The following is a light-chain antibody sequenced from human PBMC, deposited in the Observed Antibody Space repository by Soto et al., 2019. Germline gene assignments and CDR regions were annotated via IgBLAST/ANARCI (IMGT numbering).Light chain of an antibody. CDR3: CSYAGSYTGV. CDR2: DVS. Sequence: QSALTQPRSVSGSPGQSVTISCTGTSSDVGGYNYVSWYQQHPGKAPKLMIYDVSKRPSGVPDRFSGSKSGNTASLTISGXXXXXXXXXYCCSYAGSYTGVFGGGTKL. J-gene: IGLJ2*01. V-gene: IGLV2-11*01. CDR1: SSDVGGYNY.